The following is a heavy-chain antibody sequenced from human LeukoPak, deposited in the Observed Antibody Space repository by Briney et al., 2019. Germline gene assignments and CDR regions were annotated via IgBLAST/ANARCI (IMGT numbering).Heavy chain of an antibody. V-gene: IGHV4-34*01. CDR1: GGSFSGYY. D-gene: IGHD6-19*01. J-gene: IGHJ4*02. CDR3: ARTTYSSGWYATFDY. Sequence: TSETLSLTCAVYGGSFSGYYWSWIRQPPGKGLEWIGEINHSGSTNYNPSLKSRVTISVDTSKDQFSLKLSSVTAADTAVYYCARTTYSSGWYATFDYWGQGTLVTVSS. CDR2: INHSGST.